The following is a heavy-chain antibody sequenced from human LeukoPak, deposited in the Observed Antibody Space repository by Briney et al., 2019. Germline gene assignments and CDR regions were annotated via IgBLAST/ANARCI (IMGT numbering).Heavy chain of an antibody. CDR3: ARVTYFYGSGGIGFDY. D-gene: IGHD3-10*01. J-gene: IGHJ4*02. V-gene: IGHV4-59*08. CDR1: GGSISSYY. Sequence: SETLSLTCTVSGGSISSYYWSWIRQPPGKGLEWIGYISDTGSINYNPSLKSRVTISVDTSKNQFSLRLSSVTAADTAVYYCARVTYFYGSGGIGFDYWGQGTLVTVSS. CDR2: ISDTGSI.